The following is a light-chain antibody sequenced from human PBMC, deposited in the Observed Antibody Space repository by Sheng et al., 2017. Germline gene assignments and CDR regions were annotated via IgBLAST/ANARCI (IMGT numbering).Light chain of an antibody. V-gene: IGLV1-44*01. CDR3: AVWDDSLNGRV. CDR1: SSNIGSNT. CDR2: NNN. J-gene: IGLJ3*02. Sequence: QLVLTQPPSASGTPGQRVTISCSGSSSNIGSNTVNWYQQLPGTAPKVLIHNNNRRPSGVPDRFSGSKSGTSASLAISGLQSDDEADYYCAVWDDSLNGRVFGGGTKLTVL.